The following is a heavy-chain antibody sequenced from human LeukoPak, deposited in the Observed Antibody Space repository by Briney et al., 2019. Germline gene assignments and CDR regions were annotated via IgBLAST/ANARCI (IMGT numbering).Heavy chain of an antibody. D-gene: IGHD4-11*01. CDR1: GYTFTNYD. Sequence: ASVKVSCKASGYTFTNYDINWVRQATGQGLEWMGGMNPNSGNTGYAQKFQGRVTITRNTPISTAYMELSSLRSEDTAVYYCARGPYTVTTGLAFDTWGQGTLVTVSS. V-gene: IGHV1-8*03. CDR3: ARGPYTVTTGLAFDT. J-gene: IGHJ5*02. CDR2: MNPNSGNT.